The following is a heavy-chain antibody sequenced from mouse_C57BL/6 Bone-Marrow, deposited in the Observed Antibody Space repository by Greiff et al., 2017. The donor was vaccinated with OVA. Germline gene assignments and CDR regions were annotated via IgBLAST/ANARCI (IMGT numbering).Heavy chain of an antibody. CDR1: GYTFTSYW. Sequence: QVQLQQSGAELVKPGASVKLSCKASGYTFTSYWMHWVKQRPGQGLEWIGMIHPNSGSTNFNEKFKSKATLTVDKSSSTAYMQLSSLTSEDSAVYYCARCDCRAMDYWGQGTSVTVSS. CDR2: IHPNSGST. CDR3: ARCDCRAMDY. J-gene: IGHJ4*01. V-gene: IGHV1-64*01.